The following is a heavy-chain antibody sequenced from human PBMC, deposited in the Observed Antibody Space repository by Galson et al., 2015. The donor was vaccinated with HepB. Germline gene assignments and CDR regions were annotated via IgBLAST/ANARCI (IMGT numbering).Heavy chain of an antibody. CDR2: ISYDGSNK. CDR1: GFTFSSYG. D-gene: IGHD6-6*01. Sequence: SLRLSCAASGFTFSSYGMHWVRQAPGKGLEWVAVISYDGSNKYYADSVKGRFTISRDNSKNTLYLQMNSLRAEDTAVYYCAKDLSRDGIAARPDSGGQGTLVTASS. J-gene: IGHJ1*01. CDR3: AKDLSRDGIAARPDS. V-gene: IGHV3-30*18.